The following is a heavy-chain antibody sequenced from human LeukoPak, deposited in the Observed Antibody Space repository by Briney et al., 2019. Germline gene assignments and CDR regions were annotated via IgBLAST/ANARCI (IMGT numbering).Heavy chain of an antibody. Sequence: GGALRVSCAAFGFTFSSYAMSWVRQAPGKGLEWVSAISSSGGGTYYADPVKGRFTISRDNSKNTLYLQMNSLRDEDTAIYYCAKAYYYDSSGYYYHIFDYWRQGTLVTVSS. D-gene: IGHD3-22*01. CDR2: ISSSGGGT. V-gene: IGHV3-23*01. CDR3: AKAYYYDSSGYYYHIFDY. CDR1: GFTFSSYA. J-gene: IGHJ4*02.